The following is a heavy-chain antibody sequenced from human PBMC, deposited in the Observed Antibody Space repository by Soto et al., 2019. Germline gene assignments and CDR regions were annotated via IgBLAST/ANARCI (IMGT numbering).Heavy chain of an antibody. CDR3: ARVPSSIAARPAVYFDY. Sequence: GGSLRLSCAASGFTFSSYAMHGVRQAPGKGLEGVAVISYDGSNKYYADSVKVRFTISRDNSKNTLYLQMNSLRAEDTAVYYCARVPSSIAARPAVYFDYWGQGTLVTVSS. CDR2: ISYDGSNK. D-gene: IGHD6-6*01. CDR1: GFTFSSYA. V-gene: IGHV3-30-3*01. J-gene: IGHJ4*02.